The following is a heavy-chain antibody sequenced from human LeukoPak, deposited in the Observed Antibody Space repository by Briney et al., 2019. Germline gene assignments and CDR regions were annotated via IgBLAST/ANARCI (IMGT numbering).Heavy chain of an antibody. Sequence: PSETLSLTCTVSGGSISSSSYYWGWIRQPPGKGLEWIGSIYYSGSTYYNPSLKSRVTISVDTSKNQFSLKLGSVTAADTAVYYCASFIVFGYCSSTSCYGWGQGTLVTVSS. CDR2: IYYSGST. CDR1: GGSISSSSYY. D-gene: IGHD2-2*01. V-gene: IGHV4-39*01. J-gene: IGHJ4*02. CDR3: ASFIVFGYCSSTSCYG.